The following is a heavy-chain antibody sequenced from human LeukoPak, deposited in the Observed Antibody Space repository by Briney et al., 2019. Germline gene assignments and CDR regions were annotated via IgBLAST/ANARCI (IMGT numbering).Heavy chain of an antibody. J-gene: IGHJ4*02. V-gene: IGHV4-59*01. CDR1: GGSISNYY. D-gene: IGHD1-1*01. Sequence: SETLSLTCTVSGGSISNYYWSWIRQTPGKGLEWIGYIHNSGSTKYNPSLKSPVSISVDTSKNQFSLKVNSVTAADTAVYYCARGGGWGNWNDAVDYWGQGTLVTVSS. CDR3: ARGGGWGNWNDAVDY. CDR2: IHNSGST.